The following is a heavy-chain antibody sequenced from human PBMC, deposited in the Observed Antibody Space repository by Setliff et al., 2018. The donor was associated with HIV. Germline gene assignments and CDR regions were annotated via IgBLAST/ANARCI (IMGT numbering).Heavy chain of an antibody. D-gene: IGHD6-13*01. J-gene: IGHJ4*02. V-gene: IGHV4-4*07. CDR2: VYTSGST. CDR1: GDSIGDYY. Sequence: SETLSLTCTVSGDSIGDYYWNWIRQPAGKGLEWIGRVYTSGSTNYNPSLQSRITISVDTSKNQFSLKLSSVTAADTAVYYCTRTNPLAAPPFDFWGQGTLVTVSS. CDR3: TRTNPLAAPPFDF.